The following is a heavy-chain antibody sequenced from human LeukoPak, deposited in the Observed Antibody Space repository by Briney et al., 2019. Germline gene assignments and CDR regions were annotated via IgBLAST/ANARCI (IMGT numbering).Heavy chain of an antibody. D-gene: IGHD2-2*01. V-gene: IGHV1-69*01. CDR2: IIPIFGTA. CDR3: ARALVVPADKRAFDI. J-gene: IGHJ3*02. CDR1: GGTFSSYA. Sequence: GASVKVSCKASGGTFSSYAISWVRQAPGQGLEWMGGIIPIFGTANYAQKFQGRVTITADESTSTAYMELSSLRSEDTAVYYCARALVVPADKRAFDIWGQGTMVTVSS.